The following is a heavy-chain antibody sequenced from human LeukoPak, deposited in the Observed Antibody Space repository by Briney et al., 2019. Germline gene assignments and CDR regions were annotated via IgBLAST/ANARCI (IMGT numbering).Heavy chain of an antibody. CDR3: ARIEWERLGRAFDI. D-gene: IGHD1-26*01. CDR1: GFTVSDNY. CDR2: IYSAGVT. V-gene: IGHV3-53*01. J-gene: IGHJ3*02. Sequence: PGWSLRLSCAASGFTVSDNYMTWVRQAPGKGLEWVSSIYSAGVTHYAESVKGRFTISRDNSKNTLYLQMNSLRAEDMAVYYCARIEWERLGRAFDIWGQGTMVTVSS.